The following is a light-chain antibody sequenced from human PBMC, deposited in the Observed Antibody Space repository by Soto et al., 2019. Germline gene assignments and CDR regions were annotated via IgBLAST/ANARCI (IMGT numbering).Light chain of an antibody. CDR2: GAS. J-gene: IGKJ1*01. Sequence: EVVMTQSPATVSVSPGERATLSCRASQSVRSNVAWYQQRPGQAPRLLIYGASTRATGIPARFSGSGSGTDFTLTISSLQSEAFAVYYCQQYNNWPPWSFGQGTKVVIK. V-gene: IGKV3-15*01. CDR3: QQYNNWPPWS. CDR1: QSVRSN.